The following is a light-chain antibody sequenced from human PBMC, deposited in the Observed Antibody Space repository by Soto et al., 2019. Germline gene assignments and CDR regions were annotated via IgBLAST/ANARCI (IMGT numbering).Light chain of an antibody. CDR2: DVS. J-gene: IGLJ2*01. Sequence: QSALTQPASVSGSPGQSITISCTGTSSDVGGYNYVSWYQQHPGKATKLMIYDVSNRPSGVSNRFSGSKSGNTASLTISGLQAEDEADYYCSSYTSSSTVFGGGTQLTVL. CDR1: SSDVGGYNY. V-gene: IGLV2-14*01. CDR3: SSYTSSSTV.